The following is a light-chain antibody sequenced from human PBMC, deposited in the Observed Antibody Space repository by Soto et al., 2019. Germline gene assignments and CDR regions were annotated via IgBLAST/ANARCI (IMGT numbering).Light chain of an antibody. V-gene: IGKV2D-29*01. CDR3: LHTIHLPLT. Sequence: DVVMTQTPLSLSVTPGQPASISCKSSQSLLHSDGKAYMDWYLQKTGQPPQLLIYEVSNRFTGVPDMFRGGGSGTQFTLRFSRLEAEDVGVYFFLHTIHLPLTFGGGTKVDIK. CDR1: QSLLHSDGKAY. J-gene: IGKJ4*01. CDR2: EVS.